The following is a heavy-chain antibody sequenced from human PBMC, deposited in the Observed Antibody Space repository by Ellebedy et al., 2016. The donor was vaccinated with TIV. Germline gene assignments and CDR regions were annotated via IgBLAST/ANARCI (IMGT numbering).Heavy chain of an antibody. CDR1: GYTFTSYY. CDR2: INPTAGST. Sequence: AASVKVSCKASGYTFTSYYMHWVRQAPGQGLERMGIINPTAGSTSSAQKFQGRVTMTSDTSTRTVYMELSSLRSEDTAVYYCARAPSVDPHMDVWGQGTTVTVSS. CDR3: ARAPSVDPHMDV. J-gene: IGHJ6*02. D-gene: IGHD6-19*01. V-gene: IGHV1-46*01.